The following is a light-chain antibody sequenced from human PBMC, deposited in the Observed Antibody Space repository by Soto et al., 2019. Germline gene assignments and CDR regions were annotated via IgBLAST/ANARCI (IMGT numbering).Light chain of an antibody. V-gene: IGLV4-69*01. CDR2: LNSAGSH. CDR3: QTWGSGIVV. J-gene: IGLJ2*01. Sequence: QLVLTQSHSASASLGASGKLTCTLRSGHSNYAIAWHQQQSEKGPRYLMKLNSAGSHSKGGGIPDRFSGSSSGAERYLAISSLQSEDEADYCCQTWGSGIVVFGGGTKLTVL. CDR1: SGHSNYA.